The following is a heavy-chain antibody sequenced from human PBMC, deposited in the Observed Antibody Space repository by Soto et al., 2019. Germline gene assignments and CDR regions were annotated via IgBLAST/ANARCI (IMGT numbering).Heavy chain of an antibody. D-gene: IGHD6-13*01. CDR2: ISGSGGST. CDR1: GFTFSSYA. V-gene: IGHV3-23*01. J-gene: IGHJ5*02. Sequence: PGGSLRLSCAASGFTFSSYAMSWVRQAPGKGLEWVSAISGSGGSTYYADSVKGRFTISRDNSKNTLYLQMNSLRAEDTAVYYFAKETYSSSWYDWFDPWGQGTLVTVSS. CDR3: AKETYSSSWYDWFDP.